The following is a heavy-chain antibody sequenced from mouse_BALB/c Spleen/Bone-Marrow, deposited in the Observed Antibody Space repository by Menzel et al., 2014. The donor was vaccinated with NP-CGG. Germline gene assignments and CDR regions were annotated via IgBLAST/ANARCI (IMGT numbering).Heavy chain of an antibody. Sequence: VKLMESGPGLVAPSQSLSITCTVSGFSLTGYGVNWVRQPPGKGLEWLGMIWGDGSTDYNSALKSRLSISKDNSKSQVFLKMNSLQTDDTARYYCARALYDYDDLYCAMDYWGQGPSVTVSS. V-gene: IGHV2-6-7*01. CDR3: ARALYDYDDLYCAMDY. J-gene: IGHJ4*01. D-gene: IGHD2-4*01. CDR1: GFSLTGYG. CDR2: IWGDGST.